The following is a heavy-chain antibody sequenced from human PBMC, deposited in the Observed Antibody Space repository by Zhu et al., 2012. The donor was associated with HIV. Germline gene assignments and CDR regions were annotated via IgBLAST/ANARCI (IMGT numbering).Heavy chain of an antibody. V-gene: IGHV4-34*02. CDR3: ARRLKRRLVAETGEFDS. Sequence: QVELQQWGAGLLRPSETLSLTCAVYGGSFSGYYWSWIRQTPGKGLEWIGEINHSGSTYYNPSLKSRATMSVDTSKNQFSLKLISATAADTAVYYCARRLKRRLVAETGEFDSVGPGTLAPS. J-gene: IGHJ4*03. D-gene: IGHD6-19*01. CDR1: GGSFSGYY. CDR2: INHSGST.